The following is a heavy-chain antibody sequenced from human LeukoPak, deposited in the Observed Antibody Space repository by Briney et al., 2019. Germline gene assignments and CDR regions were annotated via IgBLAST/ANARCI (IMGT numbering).Heavy chain of an antibody. D-gene: IGHD3-3*01. V-gene: IGHV1-69*13. CDR1: GGTFSSYA. J-gene: IGHJ5*02. CDR3: AMRITIFGVVIPDRFDP. Sequence: ASVKVSCKASGGTFSSYAISWVRQAPGQGLEWMGGIIPIFGTANYAQKFQGRVTITADESTSTAYMELSSLRSEDTAVYYCAMRITIFGVVIPDRFDPWGQGTLVTVSS. CDR2: IIPIFGTA.